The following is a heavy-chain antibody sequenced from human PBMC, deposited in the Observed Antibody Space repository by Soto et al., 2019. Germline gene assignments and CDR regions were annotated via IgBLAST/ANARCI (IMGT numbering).Heavy chain of an antibody. CDR1: GSTFSSYA. Sequence: GGSLRFSCAASGSTFSSYAMGWVRQGPGKGLEWVAVVSIGGSTHYADSVRGRFTISRDNSKNTLSLQMNSLTAEDTAVYFCAKRRGAGGHFDYWGQGALVTVSS. CDR2: VSIGGST. D-gene: IGHD2-15*01. CDR3: AKRRGAGGHFDY. J-gene: IGHJ4*02. V-gene: IGHV3-23*01.